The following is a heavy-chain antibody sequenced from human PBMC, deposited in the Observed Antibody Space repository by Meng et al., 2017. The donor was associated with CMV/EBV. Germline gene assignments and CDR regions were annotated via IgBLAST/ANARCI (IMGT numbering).Heavy chain of an antibody. J-gene: IGHJ6*02. CDR3: ARGNDFWSGPGQYYYSGLDV. CDR1: GYTFTSYG. V-gene: IGHV1-18*01. Sequence: ASVKVSCKASGYTFTSYGISWVRQAPGQGLEWMGWISAYNGNTNYAQKLQGRVTMTTDTSTSTAYMELRSLRSDDTAVYYCARGNDFWSGPGQYYYSGLDVWGQGTTVTVSS. D-gene: IGHD3-3*01. CDR2: ISAYNGNT.